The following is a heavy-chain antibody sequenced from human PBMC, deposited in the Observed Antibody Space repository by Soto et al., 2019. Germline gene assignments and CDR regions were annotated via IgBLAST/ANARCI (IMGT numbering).Heavy chain of an antibody. Sequence: QVQLVQSGAEVKKPGASVKVSCKTSGYTFTSYSISWVRQAPGQGLEWMGWINVYNGNTKYAQNLQGRVTMTTDTAKSTAYMELRSLRSDDTAVYYCARDLAVGWFETCGKRTLVTVS. D-gene: IGHD2-2*01. CDR2: INVYNGNT. CDR1: GYTFTSYS. J-gene: IGHJ5*02. V-gene: IGHV1-18*01. CDR3: ARDLAVGWFET.